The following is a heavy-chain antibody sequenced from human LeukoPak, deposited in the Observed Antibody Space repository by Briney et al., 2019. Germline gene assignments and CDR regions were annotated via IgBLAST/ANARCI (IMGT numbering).Heavy chain of an antibody. CDR2: ISGSGGST. V-gene: IGHV3-23*01. CDR1: GLTFSSYA. CDR3: AKVLYGSGSYYFSYFDY. Sequence: GGSLRLSCAASGLTFSSYAMSWVRQAPGKGLEWVSAISGSGGSTYYADSVKGRFTISRDNSKNTLYLQMNSLRAEDTAVYYCAKVLYGSGSYYFSYFDYWGQGTLVTVSS. J-gene: IGHJ4*02. D-gene: IGHD3-10*01.